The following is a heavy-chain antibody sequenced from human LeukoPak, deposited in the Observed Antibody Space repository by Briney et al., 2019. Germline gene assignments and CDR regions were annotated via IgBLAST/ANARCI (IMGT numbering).Heavy chain of an antibody. D-gene: IGHD4-17*01. J-gene: IGHJ4*02. CDR1: GYSISSGYY. Sequence: SETLSLTCTVSGYSISSGYYWGWIRQPPGKGLEWIGSIYHSGTTYYNPSLKSRVTISVDTSKNQFSLKLSSVTAADTAVYYCARVSTVILFYFHYWGQGTLVTASS. CDR2: IYHSGTT. CDR3: ARVSTVILFYFHY. V-gene: IGHV4-38-2*02.